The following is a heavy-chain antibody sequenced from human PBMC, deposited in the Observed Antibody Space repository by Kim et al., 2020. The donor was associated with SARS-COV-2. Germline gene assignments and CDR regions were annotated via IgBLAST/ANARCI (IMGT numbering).Heavy chain of an antibody. CDR1: GFTFSSYA. D-gene: IGHD5-18*01. V-gene: IGHV3-30-3*01. Sequence: GGSLRLSCAASGFTFSSYAMHWVRQAPGKGLEWVAVISYDGSNKYYADSVKGRFTISRDNSKNTLYLQMNSLRAEDTAVYYCARDRGWIQLWSLFDYWGQGTLVTVSS. CDR2: ISYDGSNK. CDR3: ARDRGWIQLWSLFDY. J-gene: IGHJ4*02.